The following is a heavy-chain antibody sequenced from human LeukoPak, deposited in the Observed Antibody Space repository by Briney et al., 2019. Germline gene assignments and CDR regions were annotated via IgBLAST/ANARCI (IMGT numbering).Heavy chain of an antibody. J-gene: IGHJ6*02. V-gene: IGHV3-23*01. D-gene: IGHD5-18*01. CDR2: ISGSGGST. CDR3: ARDTAMAPYYYYGVDV. CDR1: GFTFSSYA. Sequence: PGGSLRLSCAASGFTFSSYAMSWVRQAPGKGLGWVSAISGSGGSTYYADSVKGRFTISRDNSKNTLYLQMNSLRAEDTAVYYCARDTAMAPYYYYGVDVWGQGTTVTVSS.